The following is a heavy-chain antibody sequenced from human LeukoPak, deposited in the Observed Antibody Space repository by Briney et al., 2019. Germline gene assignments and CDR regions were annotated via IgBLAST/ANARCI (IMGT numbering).Heavy chain of an antibody. CDR3: ARGLKIACDY. V-gene: IGHV3-33*01. Sequence: PGRSLRLSCAASGFTFSSYGMHWVRQAPGKGLEWVTVIWYDGSNKYYADSVKGRFTISRDNSKNTLYLQMNSLRAEDTAVYYCARGLKIACDYWGQGTLVTVSS. CDR1: GFTFSSYG. CDR2: IWYDGSNK. J-gene: IGHJ4*02.